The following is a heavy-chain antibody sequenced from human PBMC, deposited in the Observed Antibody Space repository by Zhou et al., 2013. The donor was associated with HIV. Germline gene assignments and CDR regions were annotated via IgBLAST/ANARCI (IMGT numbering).Heavy chain of an antibody. V-gene: IGHV4-34*01. J-gene: IGHJ4*02. CDR1: GGSFSAYY. D-gene: IGHD3-10*01. CDR2: INHSGNT. Sequence: QVQLQQWGAGLLKPSETLSLKCAVYGGSFSAYYWSWIRQSPGKGLEWIGEINHSGNTNYNPSHKSRVTISVDTSKNQFSLKLNSVTAADTAVYYCARHPTYSYGSGITSLTYWGQGTLV. CDR3: ARHPTYSYGSGITSLTY.